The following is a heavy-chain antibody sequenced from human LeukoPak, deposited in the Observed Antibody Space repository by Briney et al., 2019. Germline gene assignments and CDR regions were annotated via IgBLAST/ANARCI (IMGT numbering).Heavy chain of an antibody. CDR1: GFTFSSYS. CDR3: ARDLYSGSYSYFDH. CDR2: ISSSSSYI. D-gene: IGHD1-26*01. V-gene: IGHV3-21*01. Sequence: GGSLRLSCAASGFTFSSYSMNWVRQAPGKGLEWVSSISSSSSYIYYADSVKGRFTISRDNAKNSLYLQMNSLRAEDTAVSYCARDLYSGSYSYFDHWGQGTLVTVSS. J-gene: IGHJ4*02.